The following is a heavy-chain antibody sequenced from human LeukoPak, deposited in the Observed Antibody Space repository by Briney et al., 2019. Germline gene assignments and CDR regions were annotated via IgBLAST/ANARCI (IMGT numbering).Heavy chain of an antibody. D-gene: IGHD6-6*01. V-gene: IGHV4-39*07. CDR3: ARDLRRTQYIDY. J-gene: IGHJ4*02. CDR2: IYYSGST. Sequence: SETLSLTCTVSGGSISSSSYYWGWLRQPPGKGLEWIGSIYYSGSTYYNPSLKSRVTISVDTSKNQFSLKLSSVTAADTAVYYCARDLRRTQYIDYWGQGTLVTVSS. CDR1: GGSISSSSYY.